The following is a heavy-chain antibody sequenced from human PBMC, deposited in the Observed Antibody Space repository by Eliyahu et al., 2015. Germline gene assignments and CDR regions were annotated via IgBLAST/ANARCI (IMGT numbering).Heavy chain of an antibody. Sequence: QVQLVQSGAXVKKPGASVKVSCXASGYTFTDXYIPWVRQAPGQRLEWMGWINPNTGDAKYEEKFQGRVTMTRDTSISTAYMQLSSLRSDDTAVYFCARDGLWSNNWFDTWGQGALVTVSS. CDR2: INPNTGDA. D-gene: IGHD3-3*01. V-gene: IGHV1-2*02. CDR3: ARDGLWSNNWFDT. J-gene: IGHJ5*02. CDR1: GYTFTDXY.